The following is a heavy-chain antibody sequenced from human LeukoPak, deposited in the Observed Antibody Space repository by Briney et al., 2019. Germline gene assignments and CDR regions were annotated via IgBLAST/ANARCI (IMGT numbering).Heavy chain of an antibody. CDR1: GFTFRSHG. J-gene: IGHJ4*02. Sequence: RTGGSLRLSCVASGFTFRSHGMNWVRQAPGKGLEWVSGIRGDGITTYYADSVKGRFTISRDNAKNSVHLQMNNLRVEDTAVYYCAKDEVGGHFEYWGQGILVTVSS. CDR2: IRGDGITT. CDR3: AKDEVGGHFEY. V-gene: IGHV3-21*01.